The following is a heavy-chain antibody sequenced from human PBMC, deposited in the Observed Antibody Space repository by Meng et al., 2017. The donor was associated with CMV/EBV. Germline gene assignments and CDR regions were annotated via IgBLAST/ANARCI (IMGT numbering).Heavy chain of an antibody. J-gene: IGHJ4*02. CDR3: VRWGLGYNEY. Sequence: GGSLRLSCKGSGYSFTSYWIGWVRQMPGKGLEWMGMIYPSDSDRKYSPSFQGQVIISADKSISTDYLQWTSLKASDSAMYYCVRWGLGYNEYWGQGTLVTVSS. V-gene: IGHV5-51*01. CDR2: IYPSDSDR. D-gene: IGHD5-18*01. CDR1: GYSFTSYW.